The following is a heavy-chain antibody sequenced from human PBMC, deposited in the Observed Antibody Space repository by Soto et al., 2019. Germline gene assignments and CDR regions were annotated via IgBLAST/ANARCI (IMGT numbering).Heavy chain of an antibody. Sequence: PGGSLRLSCAASGFTFSSYGMHWVRQAPGKGLEWVAVIWYDGSNKYYADSVKGRFTISRDNSKNTLYLQMNSLRAEDTAVYYCARDPADPYYDMDVWGQGTTVTVSS. J-gene: IGHJ6*02. V-gene: IGHV3-33*01. CDR1: GFTFSSYG. CDR2: IWYDGSNK. CDR3: ARDPADPYYDMDV.